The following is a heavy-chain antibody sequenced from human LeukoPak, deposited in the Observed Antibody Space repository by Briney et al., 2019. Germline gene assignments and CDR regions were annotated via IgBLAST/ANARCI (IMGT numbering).Heavy chain of an antibody. V-gene: IGHV3-33*01. Sequence: GGSLRLSCAASGFTFRSYGMHWVRQAPGKGLEWVAVIWYDGSNKYYADSVKGRFTVSRDNSKNTLYLQMNSLRAEDTALYYCARDTYGAPDSWGQGTLVTVSS. J-gene: IGHJ4*02. D-gene: IGHD4-17*01. CDR3: ARDTYGAPDS. CDR2: IWYDGSNK. CDR1: GFTFRSYG.